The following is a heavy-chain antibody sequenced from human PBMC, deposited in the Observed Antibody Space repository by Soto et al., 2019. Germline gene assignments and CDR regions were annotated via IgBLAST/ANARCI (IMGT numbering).Heavy chain of an antibody. D-gene: IGHD1-26*01. CDR3: AKDGASGSYPPYYYYGMDV. CDR1: GFTFSSYA. J-gene: IGHJ6*02. Sequence: EVQLLESGGGLVQPGGSLRLSCAASGFTFSSYAMSWVRQAPGKGLEWVSTISGSGVNAYYADSVKGRFTISRDNSKNTLHLQMNRLRADDTAVYYCAKDGASGSYPPYYYYGMDVWGQVTTVTVSS. CDR2: ISGSGVNA. V-gene: IGHV3-23*01.